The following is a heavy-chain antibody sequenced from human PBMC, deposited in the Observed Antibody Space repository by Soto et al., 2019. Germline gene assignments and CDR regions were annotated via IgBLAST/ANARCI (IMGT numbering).Heavy chain of an antibody. CDR1: GGSISSGGYS. D-gene: IGHD2-15*01. CDR3: ARDGRHCSGGSCSNWLDP. Sequence: PSETLSLTCAVSGGSISSGGYSWSWIRQPPGKGLEWIGYIYHSGSTYYNPSLKSRVTISVDRSKNQFSLKLSSVTAADTAVYYCARDGRHCSGGSCSNWLDPWGQGTLVTFSS. J-gene: IGHJ5*02. V-gene: IGHV4-30-2*01. CDR2: IYHSGST.